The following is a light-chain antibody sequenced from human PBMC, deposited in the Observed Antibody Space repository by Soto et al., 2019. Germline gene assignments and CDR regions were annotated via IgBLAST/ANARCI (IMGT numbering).Light chain of an antibody. Sequence: AIQMTQSPSSLSGAVGGRVTITCRASQGIKNDLNWYQQKPGKAPQLLIYGASTLQRGVPSRFSGSGSGIDFTLTISSLQPEDFATYYCQHRSNWPPTFGGGTKVEIK. CDR2: GAS. J-gene: IGKJ4*01. CDR3: QHRSNWPPT. V-gene: IGKV1-6*01. CDR1: QGIKND.